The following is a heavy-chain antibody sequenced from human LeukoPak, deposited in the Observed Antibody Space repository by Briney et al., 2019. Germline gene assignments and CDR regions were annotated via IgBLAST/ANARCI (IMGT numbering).Heavy chain of an antibody. V-gene: IGHV3-30-3*01. CDR3: AGQYGDYQYPFDY. J-gene: IGHJ4*02. Sequence: GGSLRLSCAASGFTFSSYAMHWVRQAPGKGLEWVAVISYDGSNKYYADSVKGRFTISRDNSKNTLYLQMNSLRAEDTAVYYCAGQYGDYQYPFDYWGQGTLVTVSS. CDR1: GFTFSSYA. D-gene: IGHD4-17*01. CDR2: ISYDGSNK.